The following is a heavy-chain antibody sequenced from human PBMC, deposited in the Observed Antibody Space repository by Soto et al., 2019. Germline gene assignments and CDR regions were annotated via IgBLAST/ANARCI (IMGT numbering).Heavy chain of an antibody. CDR3: AKDSGWLHHY. D-gene: IGHD5-12*01. J-gene: IGHJ4*02. V-gene: IGHV3-23*01. CDR1: GFTFSSSG. Sequence: GGSLRLSCVVSGFTFSSSGMSWVRQAPGKGLEWVSGISDSGSRAYYEDSVKGRFTISRDNSKNTQSLEMNTLRAEDTAVYYCAKDSGWLHHYWGQGTLVTVSS. CDR2: ISDSGSRA.